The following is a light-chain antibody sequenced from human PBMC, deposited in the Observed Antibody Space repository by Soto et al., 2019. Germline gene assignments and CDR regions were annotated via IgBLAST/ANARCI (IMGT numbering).Light chain of an antibody. CDR2: GAS. CDR1: ESVSSH. CDR3: QHYNNWPHT. J-gene: IGKJ2*01. Sequence: ERVMTQSPSTLSVSPLERATLSCRASESVSSHLAWYQQKPGLAPRLLIYGASTRATGVPARFIGSGSGTEFTLTISSLQSEDFAIYYCQHYNNWPHTFGQGTKVDIK. V-gene: IGKV3-15*01.